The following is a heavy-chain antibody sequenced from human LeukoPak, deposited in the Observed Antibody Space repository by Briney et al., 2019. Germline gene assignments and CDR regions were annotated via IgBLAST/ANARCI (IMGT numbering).Heavy chain of an antibody. D-gene: IGHD3-10*01. V-gene: IGHV1-2*06. CDR2: INPNSGGT. CDR3: ARDRATMVRGAYGMDV. Sequence: ASVKVSCKASGYNFNGYYMHWVRQAPGQGLEWMGRINPNSGGTNYAQKFQGRGTMTRDTSISTAYMELSRLRSDDTAVYYCARDRATMVRGAYGMDVWGQGTTVTVSS. CDR1: GYNFNGYY. J-gene: IGHJ6*02.